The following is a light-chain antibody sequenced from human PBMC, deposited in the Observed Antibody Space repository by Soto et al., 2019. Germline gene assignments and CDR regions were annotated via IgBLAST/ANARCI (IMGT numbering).Light chain of an antibody. CDR3: QRSGSAPPYI. CDR2: GAS. CDR1: QSLDSTY. J-gene: IGKJ2*01. Sequence: EVVLTQSPGTLSLSPGERATLSCRASQSLDSTYLAWYQQKPGQSPRLVIYGASRRATGIPDRFSGSGSGTDFTLTISRLEPEDFGVYYCQRSGSAPPYIFGAGTRLDI. V-gene: IGKV3-20*01.